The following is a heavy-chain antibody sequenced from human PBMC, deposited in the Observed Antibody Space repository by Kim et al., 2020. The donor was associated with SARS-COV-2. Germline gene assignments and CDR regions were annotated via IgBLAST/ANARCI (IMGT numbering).Heavy chain of an antibody. V-gene: IGHV4-39*01. J-gene: IGHJ4*02. CDR1: GGSISSSSYY. CDR3: ARDRYFDWFPAVLAEFDY. Sequence: SETLSLTCTVSGGSISSSSYYWGWIRQPPGKGLEWIGSIYYSGSTYYNPSLKSRVTISVDTSKNQFSLKLSSVTAADTAVYYCARDRYFDWFPAVLAEFDYWGQGTLVTVSS. CDR2: IYYSGST. D-gene: IGHD3-9*01.